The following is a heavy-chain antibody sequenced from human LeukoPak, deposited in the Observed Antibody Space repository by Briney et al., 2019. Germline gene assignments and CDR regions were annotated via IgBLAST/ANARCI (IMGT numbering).Heavy chain of an antibody. CDR2: IYYSGST. V-gene: IGHV4-59*01. J-gene: IGHJ4*02. D-gene: IGHD6-19*01. CDR3: ARSPPGIAVAGTFDY. Sequence: SETLSLTCTVSGGSISSYYWSWIRQPPGKGLEWIGYIYYSGSTNYNPSLKSRVTISVDTSKNQFSLKLSSGTAADTAVYYCARSPPGIAVAGTFDYWGQGTLVTVSS. CDR1: GGSISSYY.